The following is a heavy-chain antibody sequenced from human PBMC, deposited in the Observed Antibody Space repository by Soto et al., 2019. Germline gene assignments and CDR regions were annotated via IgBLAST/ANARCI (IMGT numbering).Heavy chain of an antibody. CDR2: INQDGSDK. Sequence: GGSLRLSCAASGFTFSNYWMSWVRQAPGKGLEWVANINQDGSDKDYVDSVKGRFTISRDNAKNSLYLQMDSLRAEDTAVYYCARLVRNNYESSGFWFSWGQGTPVPVSS. CDR1: GFTFSNYW. V-gene: IGHV3-7*01. CDR3: ARLVRNNYESSGFWFS. J-gene: IGHJ5*02. D-gene: IGHD3-22*01.